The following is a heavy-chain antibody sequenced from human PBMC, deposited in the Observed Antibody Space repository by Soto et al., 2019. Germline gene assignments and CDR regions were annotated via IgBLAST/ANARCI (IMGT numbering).Heavy chain of an antibody. D-gene: IGHD4-17*01. CDR2: IIPIFGTA. CDR3: ARKSHRNYGDSIRPFDD. CDR1: GGPFSSYA. V-gene: IGHV1-69*13. Sequence: SVKVSCKASGGPFSSYAISWVRQAPGQGLERMGGIIPIFGTANYAQKFQGRVTITADASTSTAYMALSRLRSEHTAVYFCARKSHRNYGDSIRPFDDWGHGTRVTVPS. J-gene: IGHJ4*01.